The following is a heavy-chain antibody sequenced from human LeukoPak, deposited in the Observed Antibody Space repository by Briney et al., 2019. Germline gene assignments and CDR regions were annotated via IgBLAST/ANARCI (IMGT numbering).Heavy chain of an antibody. J-gene: IGHJ2*01. D-gene: IGHD7-27*01. CDR2: ISGSGGST. CDR3: ARPKPWDWYFDL. CDR1: GFTFSSYA. V-gene: IGHV3-23*01. Sequence: GGSLKLSCAASGFTFSSYAMSWVRQAPGKGLEWVSAISGSGGSTYYADSVKGRFTISRDNSKNTLYLQMGSLRAEDMAVYYCARPKPWDWYFDLWGRGTLVTVSS.